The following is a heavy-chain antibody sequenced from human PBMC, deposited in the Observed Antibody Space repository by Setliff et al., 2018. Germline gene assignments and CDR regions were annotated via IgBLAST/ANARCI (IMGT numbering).Heavy chain of an antibody. D-gene: IGHD6-13*01. Sequence: PGESLKISCAASALTFSSYWMNWVRQAPGKGLEWVANIKQDGSEIYYVDSVRGRFTISRDNSKKTLYLQMNSLRAEDTAVYYCVKDVVGYSSTWPKRDYFDYWGQGTLVTVS. J-gene: IGHJ4*02. CDR2: IKQDGSEI. V-gene: IGHV3-7*03. CDR1: ALTFSSYW. CDR3: VKDVVGYSSTWPKRDYFDY.